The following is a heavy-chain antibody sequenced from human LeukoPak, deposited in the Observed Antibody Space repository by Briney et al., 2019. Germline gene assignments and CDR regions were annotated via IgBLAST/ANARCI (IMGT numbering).Heavy chain of an antibody. CDR3: AKGTVEKWLVPFDC. Sequence: GGSLRLSCAASGFTFSSYGMHWVRQAPGKGLEWVAVILYDGSNKYYADSVKGRFTISRDNSKNTLYLQVNSLRAEDTGVYYCAKGTVEKWLVPFDCWGQGTLVTVSS. CDR2: ILYDGSNK. V-gene: IGHV3-30*18. D-gene: IGHD6-19*01. J-gene: IGHJ4*02. CDR1: GFTFSSYG.